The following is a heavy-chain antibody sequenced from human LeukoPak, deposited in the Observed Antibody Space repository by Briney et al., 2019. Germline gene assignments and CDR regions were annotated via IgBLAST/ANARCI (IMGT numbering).Heavy chain of an antibody. CDR3: ARGGLNAVTFFDY. D-gene: IGHD6-19*01. CDR2: ISGSGGST. CDR1: GFTFSSYA. V-gene: IGHV3-23*01. Sequence: GGSLRLSCAASGFTFSSYAMSWVRQAPGRGLEWVSAISGSGGSTYYADSVKGRFTISRDNSKNTLYLQMNSLRAEDTAVYYCARGGLNAVTFFDYWGQGTLVTVSS. J-gene: IGHJ4*02.